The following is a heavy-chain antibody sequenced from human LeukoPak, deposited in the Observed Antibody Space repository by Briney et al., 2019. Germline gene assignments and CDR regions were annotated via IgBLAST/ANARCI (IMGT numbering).Heavy chain of an antibody. CDR3: VRHEYYYDRSAYYFVY. D-gene: IGHD3-22*01. J-gene: IGHJ4*02. CDR2: IYPDDSDT. Sequence: GESLKISCKGSGYSFISYWIGWVRQMPGKGLEWMGIIYPDDSDTKYSPSFQGQVTISADKSISTAYLQWSSLKASDTAMYYCVRHEYYYDRSAYYFVYWGQGTLVTVSS. V-gene: IGHV5-51*01. CDR1: GYSFISYW.